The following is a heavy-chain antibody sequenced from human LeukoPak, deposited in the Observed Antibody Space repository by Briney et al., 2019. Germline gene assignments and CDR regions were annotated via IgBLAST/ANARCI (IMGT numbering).Heavy chain of an antibody. J-gene: IGHJ4*02. CDR3: ARDEGYCSSTSCYFYYFDY. CDR2: IKQDGSKE. Sequence: GGSLRLSCGAPGFSFSSYWMSWVRQAPGKGLEWVANIKQDGSKEYYVDSVKGRFTISRDNAKNSLSLQMNSLRAEDTAVYYCARDEGYCSSTSCYFYYFDYWGQGTLVTVSS. CDR1: GFSFSSYW. V-gene: IGHV3-7*01. D-gene: IGHD2-2*01.